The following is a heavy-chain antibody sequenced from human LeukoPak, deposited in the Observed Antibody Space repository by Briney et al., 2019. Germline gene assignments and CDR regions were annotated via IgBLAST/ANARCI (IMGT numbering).Heavy chain of an antibody. Sequence: SVKVSCKASGYTFNHHGISWVRQAPGQGLEWMGRIIPILGIANYAQKFQGRVTITADKSTSTAYMELSSLRSEDTAVYYCARDRVNRAKMVVPFDYWGQGTLVTVSS. CDR1: GYTFNHHG. CDR3: ARDRVNRAKMVVPFDY. J-gene: IGHJ4*02. D-gene: IGHD2-15*01. V-gene: IGHV1-69*04. CDR2: IIPILGIA.